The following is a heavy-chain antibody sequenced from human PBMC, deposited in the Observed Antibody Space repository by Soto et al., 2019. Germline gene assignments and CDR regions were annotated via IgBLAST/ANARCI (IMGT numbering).Heavy chain of an antibody. J-gene: IGHJ6*02. CDR3: ARDRLELRDYYYYGMDV. CDR1: GGSVSSGSYY. CDR2: IYYSGST. V-gene: IGHV4-61*01. D-gene: IGHD1-7*01. Sequence: SETLSVTCTVSGGSVSSGSYYWSWIRQPPGKGLEWIGYIYYSGSTNYNPSLKSRVTISVDTSKNQFSLKLSSVTAADTAVYYCARDRLELRDYYYYGMDVWGQGTTVTVSS.